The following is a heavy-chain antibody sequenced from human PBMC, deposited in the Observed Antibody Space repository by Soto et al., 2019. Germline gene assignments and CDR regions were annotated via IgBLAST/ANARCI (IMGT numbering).Heavy chain of an antibody. CDR3: ARDRMWLVRYYYYYGMDV. CDR1: GYTFTSYY. V-gene: IGHV1-46*01. J-gene: IGHJ6*02. Sequence: AAVKVSCKASGYTFTSYYMHWVRQAPGQGLEWMGIINPSGGSTSYAQKFQGRVTMTRDTSTSTVYMELSSLRSEDTAVYYCARDRMWLVRYYYYYGMDVWGQGTTVTVS. D-gene: IGHD6-19*01. CDR2: INPSGGST.